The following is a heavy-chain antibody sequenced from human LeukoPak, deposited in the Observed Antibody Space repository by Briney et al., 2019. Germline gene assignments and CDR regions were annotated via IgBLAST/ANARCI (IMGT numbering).Heavy chain of an antibody. CDR2: INHSGST. V-gene: IGHV4-34*01. D-gene: IGHD3-22*01. CDR3: AREAKKYYYDSSGPNWFDP. CDR1: GEPFNGYY. Sequence: SETLSLTCAVYGEPFNGYYWNWIRQSPGKGLEWIGEINHSGSTNYNPSLKSRVTISVDTSKNQFSLKLSSVTAADTAVYYCAREAKKYYYDSSGPNWFDPWGQGTLVTVSS. J-gene: IGHJ5*02.